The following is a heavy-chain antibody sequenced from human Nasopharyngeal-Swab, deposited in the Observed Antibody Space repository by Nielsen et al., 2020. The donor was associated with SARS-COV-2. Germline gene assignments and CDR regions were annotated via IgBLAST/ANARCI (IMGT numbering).Heavy chain of an antibody. CDR2: INHRGAT. J-gene: IGHJ4*02. Sequence: SETLSLTCAAYGDSFSYYYWSWILQSPEHGLEWIADINHRGATNTTPSLKSRVTISVDTSKNQLSLKVTSVTAADTAVYFCARRTSANYRPGFESRGQGSLVTVSS. CDR3: ARRTSANYRPGFES. CDR1: GDSFSYYY. V-gene: IGHV4-34*01. D-gene: IGHD1-7*01.